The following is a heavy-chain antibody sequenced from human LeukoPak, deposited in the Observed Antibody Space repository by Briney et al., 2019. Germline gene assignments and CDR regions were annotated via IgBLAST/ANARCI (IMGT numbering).Heavy chain of an antibody. CDR1: GYTFTGYY. CDR3: ARSIAAAGHFDY. V-gene: IGHV1-2*02. J-gene: IGHJ4*02. CDR2: INPNSGVT. D-gene: IGHD6-13*01. Sequence: ASVKVSCKASGYTFTGYYMHWVRQAPGQGLEWMGWINPNSGVTNYAQKFQGRVTMTRDTSISTAYMELSRLRSDDTAVYYCARSIAAAGHFDYWGQGTLVTVSS.